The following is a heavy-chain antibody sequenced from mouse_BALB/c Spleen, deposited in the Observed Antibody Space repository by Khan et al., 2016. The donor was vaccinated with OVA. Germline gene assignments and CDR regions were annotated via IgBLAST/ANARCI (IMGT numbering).Heavy chain of an antibody. CDR3: ARKEWFTY. V-gene: IGHV5-6-5*01. CDR2: ISSGGTT. Sequence: EVELVESGGDLVKPGGSLKLSCAASGFTFSNYAMSWVRQTPEKRLEWFASISSGGTTYYPDSVKGRFTISRDIAWNILYLQMNSLGSEETDSVYCARKEWFTYWGQGTMVTVSS. CDR1: GFTFSNYA. J-gene: IGHJ3*01.